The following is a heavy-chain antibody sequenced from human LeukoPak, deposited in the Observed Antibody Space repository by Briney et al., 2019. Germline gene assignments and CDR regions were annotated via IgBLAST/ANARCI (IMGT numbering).Heavy chain of an antibody. CDR1: GFTFSSYW. CDR3: ARDPRNKGFDP. V-gene: IGHV3-74*01. J-gene: IGHJ5*02. Sequence: GGSLRLSCAASGFTFSSYWMHWVRQGPGKGLVWVSTINGDGSSTNYADSVKGRFTISRDNAKNTLYLEMNSLRVEDTAVYYCARDPRNKGFDPWGQGTLVTVSS. CDR2: INGDGSST. D-gene: IGHD1/OR15-1a*01.